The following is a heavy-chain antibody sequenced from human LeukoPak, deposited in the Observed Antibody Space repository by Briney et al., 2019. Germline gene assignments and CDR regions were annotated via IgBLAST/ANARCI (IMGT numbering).Heavy chain of an antibody. J-gene: IGHJ3*02. CDR1: GFTFSSYA. CDR3: AKDRGSPPGWRDDAFDI. Sequence: PGGSLRLSCAASGFTFSSYAMSWVRQAPGKGLEWVSAISGSGGSTYYADSVKGRFTISRDNSKNTLYLQMNSLRAEDTAVYYCAKDRGSPPGWRDDAFDIWGQGTMVTVSS. D-gene: IGHD1-26*01. V-gene: IGHV3-23*01. CDR2: ISGSGGST.